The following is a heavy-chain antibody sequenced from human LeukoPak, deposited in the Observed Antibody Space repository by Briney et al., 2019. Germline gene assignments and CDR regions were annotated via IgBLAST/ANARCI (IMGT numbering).Heavy chain of an antibody. Sequence: GGSLRLSCAASGFNVSGNYMSWVRQAPGKGLEWVSVIYTGGNSYYSDSVKGRFTISSDNSTNTLYLQMNSLRAEDTAIYYCARKGVIAAPFDFWGQGTLVTVSS. D-gene: IGHD2-15*01. CDR1: GFNVSGNY. CDR3: ARKGVIAAPFDF. J-gene: IGHJ4*02. CDR2: IYTGGNS. V-gene: IGHV3-66*01.